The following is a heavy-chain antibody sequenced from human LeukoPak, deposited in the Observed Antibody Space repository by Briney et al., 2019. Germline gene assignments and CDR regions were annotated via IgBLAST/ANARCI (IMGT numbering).Heavy chain of an antibody. D-gene: IGHD3-22*01. CDR2: IYHSGST. V-gene: IGHV4-38-2*02. CDR1: GYSISSGYY. Sequence: SETLSLTCTVSGYSISSGYYWGWIRPPPGKGLEWIGSIYHSGSTYYNPSLKSRVTISVDTSKTQFSLKLSSVTAADTAVYYCARDPNGIYYYDSSFDYWGQGTLVTVSS. CDR3: ARDPNGIYYYDSSFDY. J-gene: IGHJ4*02.